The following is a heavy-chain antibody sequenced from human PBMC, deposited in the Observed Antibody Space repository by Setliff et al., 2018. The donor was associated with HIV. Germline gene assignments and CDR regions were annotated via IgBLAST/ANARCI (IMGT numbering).Heavy chain of an antibody. CDR2: ISGSGSTT. CDR1: GFTFSSYE. Sequence: PGGSLRLSCAASGFTFSSYETNWVRQAPGKGLEWVSYISGSGSTTYYADSVKGRFTISRDNAKNSLYLQMNSLRAEDTAVYYCATEGPSETPDAIDFWGRGTMVTVSS. CDR3: ATEGPSETPDAIDF. J-gene: IGHJ3*01. V-gene: IGHV3-48*03.